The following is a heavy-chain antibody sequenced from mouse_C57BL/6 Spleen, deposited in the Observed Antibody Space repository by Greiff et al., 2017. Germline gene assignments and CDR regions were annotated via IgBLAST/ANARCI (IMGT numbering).Heavy chain of an antibody. V-gene: IGHV1-22*01. CDR1: GYTFTDYN. CDR2: INPNNGGT. J-gene: IGHJ2*01. D-gene: IGHD1-1*01. Sequence: EVKLMESGPELVKPGASVKMSCKASGYTFTDYNMHWVKQSHGKSLEWIGYINPNNGGTSYNQQFKGKATLTVNKSSSTAYMELRSLTSEDSAVYDCARYYYGSSFDYWGQGTTLTVSS. CDR3: ARYYYGSSFDY.